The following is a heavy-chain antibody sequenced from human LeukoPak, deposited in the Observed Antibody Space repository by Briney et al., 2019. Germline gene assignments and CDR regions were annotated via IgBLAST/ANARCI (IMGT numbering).Heavy chain of an antibody. CDR2: INPNIGGT. Sequence: ASVKVSCKASGYTFTGYYMHWVRPAPGQGLEWMGCINPNIGGTNYAQKFQGRVTMTRDTSINTAYMELNRLRSDDTAVYYCSRYRIAAAGFDPWGQGTMVTVSS. D-gene: IGHD6-13*01. CDR3: SRYRIAAAGFDP. V-gene: IGHV1-2*02. J-gene: IGHJ5*02. CDR1: GYTFTGYY.